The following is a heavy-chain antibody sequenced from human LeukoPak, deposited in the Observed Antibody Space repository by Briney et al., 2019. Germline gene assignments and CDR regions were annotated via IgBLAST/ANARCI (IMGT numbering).Heavy chain of an antibody. CDR2: ISSSSSTI. Sequence: PGGSLRLSCAASGFTFSSYSMNWVRQAPGKGLEWVSYISSSSSTIYYADSVKGRFTISRDNAKNSLYLQMNSLRAEDTAVYYCARDLVVVPAATTPGGASDYWGQGTLVTVSS. D-gene: IGHD2-2*01. CDR3: ARDLVVVPAATTPGGASDY. J-gene: IGHJ4*02. CDR1: GFTFSSYS. V-gene: IGHV3-48*01.